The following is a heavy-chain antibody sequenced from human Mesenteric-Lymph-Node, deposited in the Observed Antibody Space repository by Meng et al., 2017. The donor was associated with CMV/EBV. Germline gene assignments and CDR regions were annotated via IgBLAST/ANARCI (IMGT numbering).Heavy chain of an antibody. Sequence: GESLKISCAASGFTFSTYAISWVRQAPGKGLEWVSTVSGSGGSTYYADSVKGRFTISRDNSKNTLYLQMNSLRAEDTAVYYCAGGDGYNLWGQGTLVTVSS. D-gene: IGHD5-24*01. CDR1: GFTFSTYA. CDR3: AGGDGYNL. V-gene: IGHV3-23*01. J-gene: IGHJ4*02. CDR2: VSGSGGST.